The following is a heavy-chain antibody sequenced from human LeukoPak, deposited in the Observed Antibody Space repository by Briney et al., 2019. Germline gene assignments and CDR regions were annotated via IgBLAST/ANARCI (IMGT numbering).Heavy chain of an antibody. CDR1: GFTFSSYA. V-gene: IGHV3-23*01. D-gene: IGHD6-6*01. CDR2: ISGSGGST. J-gene: IGHJ4*02. CDR3: AKDKYGSSSGGYFDY. Sequence: GGSLRLSCAASGFTFSSYAMSWVRQAPGKGLEWVSAISGSGGSTYYADSVKGRFTISRDNSKNSLYLQMNSLRAEDTALYYCAKDKYGSSSGGYFDYWGQGTLVTVSS.